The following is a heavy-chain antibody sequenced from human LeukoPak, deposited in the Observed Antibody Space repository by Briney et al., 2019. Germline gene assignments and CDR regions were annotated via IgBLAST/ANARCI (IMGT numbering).Heavy chain of an antibody. CDR2: INHSGST. J-gene: IGHJ5*02. Sequence: SETLSLTCAVYGGSLSGYYWSWIRQPPGKGLEWIGEINHSGSTNYNPSLKSRVTISVDTSKNQFSLKLSSVTAADTAAYYCARWGREYSNSGSTYNWFDPWGQGTLVTVSS. D-gene: IGHD6-6*01. CDR3: ARWGREYSNSGSTYNWFDP. CDR1: GGSLSGYY. V-gene: IGHV4-34*01.